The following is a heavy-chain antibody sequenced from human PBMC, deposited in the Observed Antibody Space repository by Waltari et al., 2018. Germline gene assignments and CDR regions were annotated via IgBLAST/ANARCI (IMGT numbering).Heavy chain of an antibody. V-gene: IGHV3-66*01. CDR1: GFTVRANY. J-gene: IGHJ4*02. CDR3: ARADSSGWYGFDY. Sequence: EVQLVESGGALVQPGGSLRLSCAVSGFTVRANYVTWVRQVPGKGLGWLSVIYAGGPTFYADSVKDRFIVSRDNPKNTVYLQMNTLRPDDTAIYYCARADSSGWYGFDYWGQGTLVTVSS. D-gene: IGHD6-19*01. CDR2: IYAGGPT.